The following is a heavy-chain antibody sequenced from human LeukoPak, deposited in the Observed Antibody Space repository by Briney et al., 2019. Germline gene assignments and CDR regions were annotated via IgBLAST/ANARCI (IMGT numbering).Heavy chain of an antibody. D-gene: IGHD3-10*01. CDR3: ARPNYYGSGSYYDY. CDR1: GGSISNNFYY. J-gene: IGHJ4*02. Sequence: LSLTCTVSGGSISNNFYYWGWIRQAPGKGLEWVSYISSSGSTIYYADSVKGRLTISRDNAKNSLYLQMNSLRAEDTAVYYCARPNYYGSGSYYDYWGQGTLVTVSS. CDR2: ISSSGSTI. V-gene: IGHV3-11*01.